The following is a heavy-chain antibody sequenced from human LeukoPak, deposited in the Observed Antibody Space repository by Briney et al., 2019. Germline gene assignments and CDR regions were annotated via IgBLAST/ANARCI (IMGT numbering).Heavy chain of an antibody. J-gene: IGHJ4*02. CDR1: GFTVSSNY. V-gene: IGHV3-53*01. D-gene: IGHD1-26*01. CDR2: IYSGGST. Sequence: GGSLSLSCAASGFTVSSNYMSWVRQAPGKGLEWVSVIYSGGSTYYADSVKGRFTISRDNSKNTLYLQMNSLRAEDTAVYYCARDIGGARDYWGQGTLVTVSS. CDR3: ARDIGGARDY.